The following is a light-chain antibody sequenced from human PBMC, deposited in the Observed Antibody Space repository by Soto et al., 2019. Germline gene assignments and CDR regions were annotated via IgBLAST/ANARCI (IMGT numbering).Light chain of an antibody. V-gene: IGKV1-33*01. J-gene: IGKJ4*01. CDR2: DAS. Sequence: DIQMTQSPSSLSASVGDRVTITCQASQDISSSLNWYQQKPGKAPKLLIYDASTRATGIPARFSGSGSGTEFTLTISSLQSEDFAVYYCQQYNNWPELTFGGGTKVEIK. CDR1: QDISSS. CDR3: QQYNNWPELT.